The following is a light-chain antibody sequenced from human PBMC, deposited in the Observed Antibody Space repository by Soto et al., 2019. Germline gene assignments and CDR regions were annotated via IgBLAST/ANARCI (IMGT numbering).Light chain of an antibody. CDR2: GAS. Sequence: DIQMTQSPSSVSASVGDRVTITCRASHSINTWLAWYQQKPGKAPKLLIYGASTLQGGVPSRFSGSGSGTDFTLTISSLQPEDFATYFCQQANSFPFTFGPGTKVDIK. CDR1: HSINTW. CDR3: QQANSFPFT. J-gene: IGKJ3*01. V-gene: IGKV1-12*01.